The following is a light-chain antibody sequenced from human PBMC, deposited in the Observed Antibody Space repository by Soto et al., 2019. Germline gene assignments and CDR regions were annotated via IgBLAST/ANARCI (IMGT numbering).Light chain of an antibody. J-gene: IGLJ1*01. Sequence: QSVLTQPPSVSGAPGQRVTISCTGSSSNIGADYDVHWYQQRPGTAPKLLIFGNNNRPSGVPDRFSGSKSGTSASLAITGLQAEDEGDSYCQSYDSTLSARYVFGTGTKLTVL. CDR2: GNN. CDR3: QSYDSTLSARYV. CDR1: SSNIGADYD. V-gene: IGLV1-40*01.